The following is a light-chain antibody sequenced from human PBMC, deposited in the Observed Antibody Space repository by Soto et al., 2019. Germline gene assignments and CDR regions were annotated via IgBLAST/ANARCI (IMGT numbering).Light chain of an antibody. CDR2: EVT. CDR1: SSDIGGYNY. CDR3: SSYTSSNTLV. V-gene: IGLV2-14*01. Sequence: QSVLTQPASVSGSPGQSITSSCTGGSSDIGGYNYVSWFQQHPGKAPKLMIYEVTNRPSGVSNRFSGSNSGSTASLTISGLQAEDEADYSCSSYTSSNTLVFGTGTKVTVL. J-gene: IGLJ1*01.